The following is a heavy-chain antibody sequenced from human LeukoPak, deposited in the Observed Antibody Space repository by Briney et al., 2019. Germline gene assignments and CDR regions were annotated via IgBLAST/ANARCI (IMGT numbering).Heavy chain of an antibody. V-gene: IGHV4-38-2*02. CDR3: ARASGDYGDYRTVYYYYYYMDV. CDR2: INHSGST. J-gene: IGHJ6*03. Sequence: ASETLSLTCTVSGYSISSGYYWGWIRQPPGKGLEWIGEINHSGSTNYDPSLKSRVTISVDTSKNQFSLKLSSVTAADTAVYYCARASGDYGDYRTVYYYYYYMDVWGKGTTVTVSS. D-gene: IGHD4-17*01. CDR1: GYSISSGYY.